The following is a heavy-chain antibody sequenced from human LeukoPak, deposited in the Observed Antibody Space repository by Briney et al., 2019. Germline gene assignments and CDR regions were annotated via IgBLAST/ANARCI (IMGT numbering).Heavy chain of an antibody. Sequence: SETLSLTCSVSVGSIRGYYWSWVRQPPGKGLEWIGYIFYSGTTTYSPSLKSRATLSLDTSKNQISLNLSSVTAADTAVYYCTSIPYYSDDFIYFDFWGQGIQVTVAS. D-gene: IGHD3-22*01. CDR2: IFYSGTT. V-gene: IGHV4-59*12. CDR1: VGSIRGYY. J-gene: IGHJ4*02. CDR3: TSIPYYSDDFIYFDF.